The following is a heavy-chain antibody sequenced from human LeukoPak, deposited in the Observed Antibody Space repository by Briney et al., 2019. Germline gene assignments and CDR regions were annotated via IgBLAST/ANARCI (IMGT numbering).Heavy chain of an antibody. CDR1: RDSVSNNNYA. CDR2: TYYRSQWHN. Sequence: SQTLSLTCAISRDSVSNNNYAWNWIRQSPSRGLEWLGRTYYRSQWHNDYARSVMGRISVDPDTSKDQFSLHLSSVTPDDTAVYYCAGGYAFDVWGQGTMVTVSS. V-gene: IGHV6-1*01. CDR3: AGGYAFDV. J-gene: IGHJ3*01.